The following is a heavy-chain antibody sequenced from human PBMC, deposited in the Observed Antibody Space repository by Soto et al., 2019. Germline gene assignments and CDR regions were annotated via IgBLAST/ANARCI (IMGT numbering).Heavy chain of an antibody. Sequence: QVQLVQSGAEVKKPGSSVKVSCKASGGTFSSYAISWVRQAPGQGLEWMGGIIPIFGTANYAQKFQGRVTXXXXXXXXXXXXXXXXXXXXXXXXXXXXXDIGXSXXXYDGYYYGMDVWGQGTTVTVSS. V-gene: IGHV1-69*05. CDR3: XXDIGXSXXXYDGYYYGMDV. D-gene: IGHD3-3*01. J-gene: IGHJ6*02. CDR1: GGTFSSYA. CDR2: IIPIFGTA.